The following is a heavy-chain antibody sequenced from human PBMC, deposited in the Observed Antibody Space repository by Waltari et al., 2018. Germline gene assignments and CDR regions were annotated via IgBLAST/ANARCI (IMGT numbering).Heavy chain of an antibody. V-gene: IGHV3-53*01. D-gene: IGHD2-15*01. CDR1: GFTVSSNY. CDR3: ARDRGAYCSGGSCYFMDV. CDR2: IYSGGST. Sequence: EVQLVESGGGLIQPGGSLRLSCAASGFTVSSNYMSWVRQAPGKGLGWVSVIYSGGSTYYADSVKGRFTISRDNSKNTLYLQMNSLRAEDTAVYYCARDRGAYCSGGSCYFMDVWGQGTTVTVSS. J-gene: IGHJ6*02.